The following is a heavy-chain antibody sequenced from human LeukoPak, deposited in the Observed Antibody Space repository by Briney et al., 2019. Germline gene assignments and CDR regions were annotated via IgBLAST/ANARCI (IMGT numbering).Heavy chain of an antibody. CDR2: VSGGSSNT. J-gene: IGHJ4*02. Sequence: PGGSLRLSCVASGFTFSNYAMSWVRQASGKGLEGVSAVSGGSSNTYYADSVKGRLTISRDNSKNTLYLQMNSLRADDTAIYYCAKEASGYSFSDWWGQGTLVTVSS. D-gene: IGHD1-26*01. CDR1: GFTFSNYA. V-gene: IGHV3-23*01. CDR3: AKEASGYSFSDW.